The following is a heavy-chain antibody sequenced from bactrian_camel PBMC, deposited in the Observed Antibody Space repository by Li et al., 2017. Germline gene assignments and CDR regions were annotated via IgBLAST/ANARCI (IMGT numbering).Heavy chain of an antibody. Sequence: VQLVESGGGSVQAGGSLRLSCTASENIFGGCGMGWYRQVPENERELVARFNHDGSITYKDRVKGRFTISQDKSKNMLNLQMNGLKTEDTAVYYCGVHRRNSAGTCSGPPVWGQGTQVTVS. CDR2: FNHDGSI. V-gene: IGHV3S53*01. D-gene: IGHD2*01. J-gene: IGHJ4*01. CDR3: GVHRRNSAGTCSGPPV. CDR1: ENIFGGCG.